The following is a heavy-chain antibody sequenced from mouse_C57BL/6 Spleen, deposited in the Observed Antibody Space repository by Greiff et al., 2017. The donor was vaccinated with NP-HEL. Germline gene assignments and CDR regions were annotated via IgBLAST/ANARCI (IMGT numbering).Heavy chain of an antibody. V-gene: IGHV5-17*01. CDR2: ISSGSSTI. CDR3: ARPYYYGSSYEGYFDV. CDR1: GFTFSDYG. Sequence: EVQGVESGGGLVKPGGSLKLSCAASGFTFSDYGMHWVRQAPEKGLEWVAYISSGSSTIYYADTVKGRFTISRDNAKNTLFLQMTSLRSEDTAMYYCARPYYYGSSYEGYFDVWGTGTTVTVSS. D-gene: IGHD1-1*01. J-gene: IGHJ1*03.